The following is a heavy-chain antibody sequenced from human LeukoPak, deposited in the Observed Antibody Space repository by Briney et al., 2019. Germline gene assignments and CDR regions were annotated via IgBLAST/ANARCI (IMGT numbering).Heavy chain of an antibody. V-gene: IGHV5-51*01. CDR3: ARRRYCSGGSCYRVGEMDY. CDR2: IYPGDSDT. D-gene: IGHD2-15*01. J-gene: IGHJ4*02. Sequence: GESLKISCKGSGYNFTSYWIGWVRQMSGKGLEWMGIIYPGDSDTRYSPSFQGQVTISADKSITTAYLQWSSLKASDTAMYYCARRRYCSGGSCYRVGEMDYWGQGTLVTVSS. CDR1: GYNFTSYW.